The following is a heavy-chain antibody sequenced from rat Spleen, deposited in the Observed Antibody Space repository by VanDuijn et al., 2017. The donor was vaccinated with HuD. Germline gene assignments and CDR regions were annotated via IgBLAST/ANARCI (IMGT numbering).Heavy chain of an antibody. J-gene: IGHJ2*01. V-gene: IGHV5-25*01. CDR3: ARQDNYGGFAY. D-gene: IGHD1-11*01. CDR2: IRPSGDST. CDR1: GFTFSNYD. Sequence: EVQLVASGGGLVRPGRSLRLSCAVSGFTFSNYDMAWVRPAPTKGLEWVASIRPSGDSTFYRDSVKGRFTVSRDNATSTLYLQMDSLRSEDTATYYCARQDNYGGFAYWGQGVMVTVSS.